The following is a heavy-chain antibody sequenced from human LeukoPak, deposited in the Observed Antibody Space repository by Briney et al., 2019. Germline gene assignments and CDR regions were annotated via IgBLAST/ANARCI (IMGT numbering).Heavy chain of an antibody. D-gene: IGHD3-10*01. CDR3: ARQGVRGVIIN. V-gene: IGHV4-34*01. J-gene: IGHJ4*02. CDR2: INHSGST. CDR1: GGSFSGYY. Sequence: PSETLSLTCAVYGGSFSGYYWSWIRQPPGKGLEWIGEINHSGSTNYNPSLKSRVTISVDTSKNQFSLKLSSVTAADTAVYYCARQGVRGVIINWGQGTLVTVSS.